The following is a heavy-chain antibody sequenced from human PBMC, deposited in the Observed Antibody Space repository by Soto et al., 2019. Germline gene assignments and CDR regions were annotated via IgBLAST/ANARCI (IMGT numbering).Heavy chain of an antibody. Sequence: GGSLRLSCAASGFTFSSYWMSWVRQAPGKGLEWVANIKQDGSEKYYVDSVKGRFTISRDNAKNSLYLQMNSLRAEDTAVYYCAREVNYYDFWSGYYNGYYFDYWGQGTLVTVSS. D-gene: IGHD3-3*01. CDR3: AREVNYYDFWSGYYNGYYFDY. J-gene: IGHJ4*02. CDR2: IKQDGSEK. CDR1: GFTFSSYW. V-gene: IGHV3-7*05.